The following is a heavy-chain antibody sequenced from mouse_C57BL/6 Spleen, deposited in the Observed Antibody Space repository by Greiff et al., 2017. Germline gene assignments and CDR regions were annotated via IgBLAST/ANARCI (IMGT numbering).Heavy chain of an antibody. CDR3: ARKGDYGSSWYFDV. CDR2: IYPGGGYT. V-gene: IGHV1-63*01. J-gene: IGHJ1*03. D-gene: IGHD1-1*01. Sequence: QVHVKQSGAELVRPGTSVKMSCKASGYTFTNYWIGWAKQRPGHGLEWIGDIYPGGGYTNYNEKFKGKATLTADKSSSTAYMQFSSLTSEDSAIYYCARKGDYGSSWYFDVWGTGTTVTVSS. CDR1: GYTFTNYW.